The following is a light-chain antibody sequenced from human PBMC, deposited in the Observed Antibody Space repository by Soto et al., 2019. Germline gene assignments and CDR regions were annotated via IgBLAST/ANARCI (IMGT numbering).Light chain of an antibody. Sequence: ELVLTQSPATLSLSPGERVTLSCGASQSLSSRYLAWYQQKPGLAPRLLIFDASNRATGIPDRFSGGGSGTDFTLTISRLEPEDFAVYYCQQYHLSPYTFGQGTKLESK. J-gene: IGKJ2*01. CDR2: DAS. CDR3: QQYHLSPYT. V-gene: IGKV3D-20*01. CDR1: QSLSSRY.